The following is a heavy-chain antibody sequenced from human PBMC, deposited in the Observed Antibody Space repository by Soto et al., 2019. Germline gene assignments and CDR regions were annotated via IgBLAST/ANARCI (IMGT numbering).Heavy chain of an antibody. J-gene: IGHJ6*02. D-gene: IGHD2-15*01. Sequence: QLVESEGRGVQPGRSLRLSCEASEFTFSSYAMHWVRQAPGRGLEWVALISFDGTKEYYANSVKGRFIISRDNSKSMVYLQMDSLRPDDTAIYYCARPIPRWSYHYGMDVWGQGTTVTVSS. CDR3: ARPIPRWSYHYGMDV. CDR1: EFTFSSYA. CDR2: ISFDGTKE. V-gene: IGHV3-30*03.